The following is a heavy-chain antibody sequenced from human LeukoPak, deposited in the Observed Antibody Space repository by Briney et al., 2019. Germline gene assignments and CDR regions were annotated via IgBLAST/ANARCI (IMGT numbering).Heavy chain of an antibody. CDR1: GSTFSSYG. CDR3: AREKSGSYYYYYGMDV. D-gene: IGHD1-26*01. V-gene: IGHV3-33*01. J-gene: IGHJ6*02. Sequence: GRSLRLPCAASGSTFSSYGMHWVRQAPGKGLEWVAVIWYDGSNKYYADSVKGRFTISRDNSKNTLYLQMNSLRAEDTAVYYCAREKSGSYYYYYGMDVWGQGTTVTVSS. CDR2: IWYDGSNK.